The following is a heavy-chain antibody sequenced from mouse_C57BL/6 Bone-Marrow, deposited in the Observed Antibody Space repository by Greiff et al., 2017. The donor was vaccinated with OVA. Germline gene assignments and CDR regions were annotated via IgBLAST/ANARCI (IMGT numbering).Heavy chain of an antibody. CDR1: GFTFSSYA. Sequence: DVKLVESGGGLVKPGGSLKLSCAASGFTFSSYAMSWVRQTPEKRLEWVATISDGGSYTYYPDNVKGRFTISRDNAKNNLYLQMSHLKSEDTAMYYCARDLITTVVAPYAMDYWGQGTSVTVSS. D-gene: IGHD1-1*01. CDR2: ISDGGSYT. V-gene: IGHV5-4*01. J-gene: IGHJ4*01. CDR3: ARDLITTVVAPYAMDY.